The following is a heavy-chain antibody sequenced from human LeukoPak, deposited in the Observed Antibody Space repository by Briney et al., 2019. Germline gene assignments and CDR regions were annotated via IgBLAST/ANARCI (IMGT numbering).Heavy chain of an antibody. J-gene: IGHJ4*02. CDR1: GGSFSGYY. CDR2: INHSGST. D-gene: IGHD6-19*01. Sequence: SETLSLTCAVYGGSFSGYYWSWIRQPPGKGLEWIGEINHSGSTNYNPSLKSRVTISVDTSKNQFSLKLSSVTAADTAVYYCARGAYSSGWYGGALDYWGQGTLVTVSS. CDR3: ARGAYSSGWYGGALDY. V-gene: IGHV4-34*01.